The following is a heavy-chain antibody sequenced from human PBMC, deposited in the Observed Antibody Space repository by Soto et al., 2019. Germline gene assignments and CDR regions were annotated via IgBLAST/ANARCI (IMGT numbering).Heavy chain of an antibody. CDR2: IFSNDEK. J-gene: IGHJ4*02. D-gene: IGHD5-18*01. Sequence: QVTLKESGPVLVKPTETLTLTCTVSGFSLSNARMGVSWIRQPPGKALEWLAHIFSNDEKSYSTSVKSRLTSCKYSSKSQLVLTMRYWNAVDTATYACARHLRGYGYGSWGVISFDYWGQGTLVTVSS. V-gene: IGHV2-26*01. CDR3: ARHLRGYGYGSWGVISFDY. CDR1: GFSLSNARMG.